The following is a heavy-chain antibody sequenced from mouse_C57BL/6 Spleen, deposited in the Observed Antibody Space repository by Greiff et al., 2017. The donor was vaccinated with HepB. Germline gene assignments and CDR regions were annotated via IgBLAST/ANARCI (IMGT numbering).Heavy chain of an antibody. CDR3: AREGSYYGSSPNWYFDV. CDR1: GYTFTSYG. V-gene: IGHV1-81*01. CDR2: IYPRSGNT. Sequence: VQLVESGAELARPGASVKLSCKASGYTFTSYGISWVKQRTGQGLEWIGEIYPRSGNTYYNEKFKGKATLTADKSSSTAYMELRSLTSEDSAVYFCAREGSYYGSSPNWYFDVWGTGTTVTVSS. D-gene: IGHD1-1*01. J-gene: IGHJ1*03.